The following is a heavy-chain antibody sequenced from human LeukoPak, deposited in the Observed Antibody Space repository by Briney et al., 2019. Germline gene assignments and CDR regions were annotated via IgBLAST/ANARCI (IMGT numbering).Heavy chain of an antibody. D-gene: IGHD2-2*01. Sequence: GGSLRLSCEASGFTYSNYAMNWVRQAPGKGLEWVSAISGSGGSTYYADSVKGRFTISRDNSKNTLYLQMNSLRAEDTAVYYCAKETNIVVAPFDYWGQGTLVTVSS. CDR3: AKETNIVVAPFDY. CDR2: ISGSGGST. V-gene: IGHV3-23*01. J-gene: IGHJ4*02. CDR1: GFTYSNYA.